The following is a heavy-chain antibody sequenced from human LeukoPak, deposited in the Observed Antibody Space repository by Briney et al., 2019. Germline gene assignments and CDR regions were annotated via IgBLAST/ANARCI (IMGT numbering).Heavy chain of an antibody. CDR2: IGSKRNNYAT. Sequence: GGSLRLSCAPSGFIFSDSTLHWVRQASGKGPEWVGRIGSKRNNYATKYADSVRGRFTISRDDSKNTAYLQMNSLKIEDTAMHYCTRGRYGSGSYDYWGQGTLVTVSS. CDR3: TRGRYGSGSYDY. D-gene: IGHD3-10*01. J-gene: IGHJ4*02. CDR1: GFIFSDST. V-gene: IGHV3-73*01.